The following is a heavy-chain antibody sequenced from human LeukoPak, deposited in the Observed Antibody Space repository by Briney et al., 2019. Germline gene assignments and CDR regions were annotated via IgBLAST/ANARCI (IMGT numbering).Heavy chain of an antibody. CDR1: GFTFSSYS. J-gene: IGHJ6*03. D-gene: IGHD6-13*01. CDR3: ARGSRRSIAAAGAHYYYYYMDV. Sequence: GGSLRLSCAASGFTFSSYSMNWVRQAPGKGLEWVSSISSSSSYIYYADSVKGRFTISRDNAKNSLYLQMNSLRAEDTAVYYCARGSRRSIAAAGAHYYYYYMDVWGKGTTVTVSS. V-gene: IGHV3-21*01. CDR2: ISSSSSYI.